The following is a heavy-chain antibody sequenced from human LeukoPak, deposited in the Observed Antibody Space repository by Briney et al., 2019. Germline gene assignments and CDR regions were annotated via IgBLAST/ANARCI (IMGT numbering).Heavy chain of an antibody. D-gene: IGHD4/OR15-4a*01. Sequence: ASVKVSCKASGYTFTSYGISWVRQTPGQGLEWMGGIIPIFGTANYAQKFQGRVTITADESTSTAYMELSSLRSEDTAVYYCARGQSHKYGGDYWGQGTLVTVSS. CDR3: ARGQSHKYGGDY. V-gene: IGHV1-69*13. CDR2: IIPIFGTA. CDR1: GYTFTSYG. J-gene: IGHJ4*02.